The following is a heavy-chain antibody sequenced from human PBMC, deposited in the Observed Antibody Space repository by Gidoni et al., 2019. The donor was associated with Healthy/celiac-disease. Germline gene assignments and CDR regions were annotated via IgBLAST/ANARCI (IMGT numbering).Heavy chain of an antibody. D-gene: IGHD4-17*01. J-gene: IGHJ2*01. CDR1: GFTFSSYA. Sequence: EVQLVESGGGLVQPGGSLRLSCPASGFTFSSYAMSWVRQAPGKGLEWVSAISGSGGSTYYADSVKGRFTISRDNSKNTLYLQMNSLRAEDTAVYYCAKGFESYGDYFQLGYFDLWGRGTLVTVSS. CDR3: AKGFESYGDYFQLGYFDL. CDR2: ISGSGGST. V-gene: IGHV3-23*04.